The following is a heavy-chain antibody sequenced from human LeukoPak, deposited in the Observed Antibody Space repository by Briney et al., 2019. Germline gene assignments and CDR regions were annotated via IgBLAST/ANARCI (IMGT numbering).Heavy chain of an antibody. Sequence: ASVKVSCKASGYTFTGYYVHWVRQAPGQGLEWMGWINPNSGGTNYAQKFQGRVTMTRDTSISTAYMELSRLRSDDTAVYYCARSNRIAVASAEYFQHWGQGTLVTVSS. V-gene: IGHV1-2*02. D-gene: IGHD6-19*01. CDR1: GYTFTGYY. CDR2: INPNSGGT. J-gene: IGHJ1*01. CDR3: ARSNRIAVASAEYFQH.